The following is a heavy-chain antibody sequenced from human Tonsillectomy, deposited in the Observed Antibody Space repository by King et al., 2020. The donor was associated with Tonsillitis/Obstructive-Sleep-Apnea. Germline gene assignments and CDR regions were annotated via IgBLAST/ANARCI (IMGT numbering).Heavy chain of an antibody. V-gene: IGHV3-33*01. D-gene: IGHD3-16*02. CDR2: IWYDGINK. J-gene: IGHJ4*02. Sequence: HVQLVESGGGVVQPGRSLRLSCAASGFTFSSYGMHWVRQAPGKGLEWVAVIWYDGINKYYADSVKGRFTISRDNSKNTLYMQMNSLRAEDTAVYYCARSYYDSIWGSYRYLPLDYWGQGTLVTVSS. CDR3: ARSYYDSIWGSYRYLPLDY. CDR1: GFTFSSYG.